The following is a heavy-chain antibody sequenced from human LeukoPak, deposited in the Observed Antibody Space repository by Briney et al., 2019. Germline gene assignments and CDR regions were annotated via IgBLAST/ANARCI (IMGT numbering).Heavy chain of an antibody. CDR3: ARDRGAGYCSGGGCYSAVFDL. V-gene: IGHV4-59*01. Sequence: PSETLSLTCTVSGGSISSYYWSWIRQPPGKGLEWIGYIYYSGSTNYNPSLKSRVTISVDTSKNQFSLKLSAVTAADTAVYYCARDRGAGYCSGGGCYSAVFDLWGQGTMVTVSS. D-gene: IGHD2-15*01. CDR2: IYYSGST. CDR1: GGSISSYY. J-gene: IGHJ3*01.